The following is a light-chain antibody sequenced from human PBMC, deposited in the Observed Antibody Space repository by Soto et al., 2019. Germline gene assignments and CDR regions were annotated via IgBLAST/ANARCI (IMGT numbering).Light chain of an antibody. CDR1: QSITSW. Sequence: DIQMTQSPSTLSASVGDRVTITCRASQSITSWLAWYQQKQGKAPNLLIYDASSLESGVPSRFSGSVSGTEFTTTISSLQPDDFATYYCQQYNSYPITFGQGTRLEIK. CDR3: QQYNSYPIT. CDR2: DAS. J-gene: IGKJ5*01. V-gene: IGKV1-5*01.